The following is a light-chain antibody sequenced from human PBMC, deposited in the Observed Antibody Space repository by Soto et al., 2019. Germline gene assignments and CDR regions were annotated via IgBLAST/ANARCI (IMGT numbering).Light chain of an antibody. V-gene: IGKV3-20*01. CDR1: QSVSNTY. Sequence: IVLTHSPGTLSLSPWEIATLSCRTSQSVSNTYVAWYQQKPGQAPRLLIYDTSSRVTGIPDRFSGSGSGTDFTLTISRLEPEDFAVFYCQQYGTSEIIFGQGTRLEIK. CDR2: DTS. J-gene: IGKJ5*01. CDR3: QQYGTSEII.